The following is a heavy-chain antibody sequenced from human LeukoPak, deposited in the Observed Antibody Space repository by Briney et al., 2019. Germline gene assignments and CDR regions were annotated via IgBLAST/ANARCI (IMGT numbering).Heavy chain of an antibody. Sequence: GGSLRLSCAASGFSVSTYFMSWVRQAPGKGLEWVSVIYSGGSTFYADSVKGRFTISRDNSKNTVYLQMSSLRADDTAVYYCARDPNGAYIGAFEIWGQGTMVTVSS. V-gene: IGHV3-53*01. CDR3: ARDPNGAYIGAFEI. CDR1: GFSVSTYF. J-gene: IGHJ3*02. CDR2: IYSGGST. D-gene: IGHD4-17*01.